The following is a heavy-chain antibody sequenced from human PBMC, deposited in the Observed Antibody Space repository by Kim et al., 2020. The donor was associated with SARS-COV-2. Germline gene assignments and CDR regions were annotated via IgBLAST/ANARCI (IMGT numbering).Heavy chain of an antibody. J-gene: IGHJ1*01. D-gene: IGHD3-16*02. CDR1: GVSISSFSYH. CDR3: ARPAGGPAYRFCH. Sequence: SETLSLTCSVSGVSISSFSYHWGWIRQPPGKGLEWLATYSYSGRTYYNPSLQSRLAISVDTSKNYFTLNLTSVTAADTAHYSCARPAGGPAYRFCHWG. V-gene: IGHV4-39*06. CDR2: YSYSGRT.